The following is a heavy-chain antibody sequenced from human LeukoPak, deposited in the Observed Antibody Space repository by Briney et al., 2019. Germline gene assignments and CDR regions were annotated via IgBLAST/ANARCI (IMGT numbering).Heavy chain of an antibody. D-gene: IGHD5-12*01. CDR1: GYSISSGYY. V-gene: IGHV4-38-2*02. CDR3: ARDLGYSGFDWAP. CDR2: IHSSGNT. J-gene: IGHJ5*02. Sequence: SETLSLTCTVSGYSISSGYYWGWIRQPPGKRLGWVGSIHSSGNTYYNPTLKSRVTISVDTSKNQFSLNLTSVTAADAAVYYCARDLGYSGFDWAPWGQGTLVTVSS.